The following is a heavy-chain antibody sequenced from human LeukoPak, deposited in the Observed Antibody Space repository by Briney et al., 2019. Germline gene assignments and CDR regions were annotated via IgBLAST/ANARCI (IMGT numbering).Heavy chain of an antibody. D-gene: IGHD6-13*01. V-gene: IGHV3-23*01. CDR3: AKDRDLAAAGRPGGY. CDR2: ISGSGGST. J-gene: IGHJ4*02. CDR1: GFTFSSYA. Sequence: GGSLRLSCAASGFTFSSYAMSWVRQAPWKGLEWVSAISGSGGSTYYADSVKGRFTISRDNSKNTLYLQMNSLRAEDTAVYYCAKDRDLAAAGRPGGYWGQGTLVTVSS.